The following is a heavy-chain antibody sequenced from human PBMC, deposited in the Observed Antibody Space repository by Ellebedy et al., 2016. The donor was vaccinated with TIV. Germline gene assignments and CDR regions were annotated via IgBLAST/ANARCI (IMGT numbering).Heavy chain of an antibody. D-gene: IGHD3-10*01. CDR1: GFTFSSYG. V-gene: IGHV3-33*06. J-gene: IGHJ4*02. CDR2: IWYDGSNK. Sequence: GGSLRLXCAASGFTFSSYGMHWVRQAPGKGLEWVAVIWYDGSNKYYADSVKGRFTISRDNSKNTLYLQMNSLRAEDTAVYYCAKDGFRYYYYGSGSYSDYWGQGTLVTVSS. CDR3: AKDGFRYYYYGSGSYSDY.